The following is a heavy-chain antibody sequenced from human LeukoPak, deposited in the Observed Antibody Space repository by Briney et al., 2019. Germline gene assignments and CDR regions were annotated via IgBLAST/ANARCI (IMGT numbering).Heavy chain of an antibody. Sequence: SETLSLTCIVSGGSISSGRHYWGWIRQPPGKGLEWTGSMHYSGITYYNPSLTSRVTISVDTSKNQFSLRLTSVTAADTAVYYCARYPYSDSGVWQAFDYWGQGTLVTVSS. CDR3: ARYPYSDSGVWQAFDY. D-gene: IGHD5-12*01. J-gene: IGHJ4*02. V-gene: IGHV4-39*01. CDR2: MHYSGIT. CDR1: GGSISSGRHY.